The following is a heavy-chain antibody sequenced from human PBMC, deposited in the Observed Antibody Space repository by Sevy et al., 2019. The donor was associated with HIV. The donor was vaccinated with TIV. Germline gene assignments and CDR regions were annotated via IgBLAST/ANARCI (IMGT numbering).Heavy chain of an antibody. CDR1: GGSISSYY. J-gene: IGHJ6*02. V-gene: IGHV4-4*07. CDR3: ARDRGGYGSPPYYYYGMDV. Sequence: SETLSLTCTVSGGSISSYYWSGIRQPARERLEWIGRIYTSRSTNYNPSLKSRVTMSVDTSKNQFSLKLSSVTAADTAVYYCARDRGGYGSPPYYYYGMDVWGQGTTVTVSS. CDR2: IYTSRST. D-gene: IGHD3-10*01.